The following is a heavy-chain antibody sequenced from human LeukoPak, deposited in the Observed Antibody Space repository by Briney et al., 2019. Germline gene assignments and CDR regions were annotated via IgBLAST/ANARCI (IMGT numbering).Heavy chain of an antibody. CDR2: INPSGGST. CDR3: ASHQDIVVVNV. Sequence: ASVKVSCKASGYTFTSYYMHWVRQAPGQGLEWMGIINPSGGSTSYAQKFQGRVTMTRDMSTSTDYMELSSLRSEDTAVYYCASHQDIVVVNVWGKGATVTVSS. D-gene: IGHD2-15*01. CDR1: GYTFTSYY. J-gene: IGHJ6*04. V-gene: IGHV1-46*01.